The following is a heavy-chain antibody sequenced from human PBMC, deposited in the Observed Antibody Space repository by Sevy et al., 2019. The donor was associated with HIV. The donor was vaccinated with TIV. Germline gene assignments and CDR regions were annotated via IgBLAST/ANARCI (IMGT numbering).Heavy chain of an antibody. CDR3: AREPEWELTSFLSH. J-gene: IGHJ4*02. D-gene: IGHD1-26*01. CDR1: GFTFRTYA. V-gene: IGHV3-30-3*01. CDR2: ISSNGDND. Sequence: GGSLRLSCAASGFTFRTYAFHWVRQAPGRGLEWIGLISSNGDNDLYENSVRGRFTISRDNSMNFLYLQMTSLTPDDTAVYYCAREPEWELTSFLSHWGQGTLVTVSS.